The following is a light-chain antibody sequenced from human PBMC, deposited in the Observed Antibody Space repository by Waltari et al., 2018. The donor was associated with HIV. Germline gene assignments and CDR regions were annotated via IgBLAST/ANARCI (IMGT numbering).Light chain of an antibody. CDR2: AAS. Sequence: DIQMTQSPSSLSASEGDRVPMTCRASQRISSYLNWYQQKPGKAAKLLIYAASSLQSGVPSRFSGSGSGTDFTLTISSLQPEDFATYYCQQSYSTPRITFGQGTRLEIK. V-gene: IGKV1-39*01. CDR1: QRISSY. J-gene: IGKJ5*01. CDR3: QQSYSTPRIT.